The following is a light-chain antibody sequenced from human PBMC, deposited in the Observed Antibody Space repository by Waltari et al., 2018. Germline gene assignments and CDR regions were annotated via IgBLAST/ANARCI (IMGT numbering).Light chain of an antibody. V-gene: IGKV1-17*03. J-gene: IGKJ4*01. CDR1: QGISNY. CDR2: TAS. CDR3: LQHNSYPLT. Sequence: DIKITPSPSAMSAFVGEGVHITCRASQGISNYLAWFQQKAGKVPKRLIYTASSLQSGVPSRFSGSGSGTEFTLTISSLQPEDFATYYCLQHNSYPLTFGGGTKVEIK.